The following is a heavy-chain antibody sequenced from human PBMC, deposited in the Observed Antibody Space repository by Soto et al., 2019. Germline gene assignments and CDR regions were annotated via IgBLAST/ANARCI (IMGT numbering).Heavy chain of an antibody. Sequence: QVQLVQSGAEVKKTGASVKVSCKASRYTFTSYDINWVRQATGHGLEWMGWMNPNSGNTGYAQKSQGRVTMTRNTSIGTAYMELIILRSEDTAVYYCARTLYGDNVDYWGQGTLVTVSS. CDR1: RYTFTSYD. D-gene: IGHD4-17*01. J-gene: IGHJ4*02. CDR3: ARTLYGDNVDY. V-gene: IGHV1-8*01. CDR2: MNPNSGNT.